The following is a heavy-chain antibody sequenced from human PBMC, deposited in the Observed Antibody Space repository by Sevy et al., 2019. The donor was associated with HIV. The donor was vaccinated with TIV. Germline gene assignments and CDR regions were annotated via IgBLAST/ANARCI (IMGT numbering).Heavy chain of an antibody. Sequence: SETLSLTCTVSGGSISSSSYYWGWIRQPPGKGLEWIGGIYYSGSTYYNPSLKSRVTISVDTSKNQFSLKLSSVTAADTAVYYCADGMVRGVIINWGQGTLVTVSS. CDR2: IYYSGST. J-gene: IGHJ4*02. D-gene: IGHD3-10*01. CDR3: ADGMVRGVIIN. CDR1: GGSISSSSYY. V-gene: IGHV4-39*01.